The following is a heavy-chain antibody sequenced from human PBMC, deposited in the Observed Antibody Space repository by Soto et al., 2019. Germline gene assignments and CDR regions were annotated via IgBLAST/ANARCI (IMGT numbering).Heavy chain of an antibody. CDR3: VTGGISARIF. Sequence: EVQLVESGGGLVQPGRSLRLSCEASGFTFGDYAMHRVRQAPGKGLEWVSGISWNGGTVGYADSVRGRFTISRDNTKTSLFLEMSSLRPEDTALYYCVTGGISARIFWGQGTLVTVSS. J-gene: IGHJ4*02. V-gene: IGHV3-9*01. D-gene: IGHD6-6*01. CDR1: GFTFGDYA. CDR2: ISWNGGTV.